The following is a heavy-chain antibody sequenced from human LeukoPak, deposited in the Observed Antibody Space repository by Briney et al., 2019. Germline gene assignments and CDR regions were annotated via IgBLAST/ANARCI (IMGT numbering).Heavy chain of an antibody. J-gene: IGHJ4*02. CDR1: GYTFNTYG. Sequence: ASVKVSCKASGYTFNTYGITWVRQAPGQGLEWMGGIIPIFGKTNYAQKFQGRVTITADESTSTAYLEVNSLTSADTAMYYCARDYDSSGPQKNFFDFWGQGTLVTVSS. V-gene: IGHV1-69*13. CDR2: IIPIFGKT. D-gene: IGHD3-22*01. CDR3: ARDYDSSGPQKNFFDF.